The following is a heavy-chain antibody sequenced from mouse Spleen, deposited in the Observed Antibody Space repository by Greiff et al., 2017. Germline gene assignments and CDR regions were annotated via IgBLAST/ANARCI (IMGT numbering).Heavy chain of an antibody. CDR1: GYSFTSYW. V-gene: IGHV1S126*01. J-gene: IGHJ4*01. D-gene: IGHD1-1*01. CDR3: ARSGTTVVDYAMDY. Sequence: VQRVESGPQLVRPGASVKISCKASGYSFTSYWMHWVKQRPGQGLEWIGMIDPSDSETRLNQKFKDKATLTVDKSSSTAYMQLSSPTSEDSAVYYCARSGTTVVDYAMDYWGQGTSVTVSS. CDR2: IDPSDSET.